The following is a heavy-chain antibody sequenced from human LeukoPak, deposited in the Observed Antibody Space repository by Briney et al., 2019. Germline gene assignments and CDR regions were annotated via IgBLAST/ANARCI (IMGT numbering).Heavy chain of an antibody. D-gene: IGHD3-10*01. CDR3: ARVEGNTSGSRNFWYFDL. CDR2: VNHSGST. V-gene: IGHV4-34*01. J-gene: IGHJ2*01. CDR1: GVSFSGYY. Sequence: SETLSLTCAVYGVSFSGYYWSWIRQPPGEGLEWIGEVNHSGSTNQNPSLQSRVTISADTSKKQFSLKVTSVTAADTAMYYCARVEGNTSGSRNFWYFDLWGRGTLVTVSS.